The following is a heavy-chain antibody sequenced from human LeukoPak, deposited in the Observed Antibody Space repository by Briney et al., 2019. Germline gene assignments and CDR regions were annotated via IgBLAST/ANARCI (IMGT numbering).Heavy chain of an antibody. CDR1: GGSLSSGGFY. CDR2: IYASGIT. J-gene: IGHJ4*02. V-gene: IGHV4-61*09. D-gene: IGHD5-24*01. Sequence: SETLSLTCTVSGGSLSSGGFYWSWLRPPAGKGLEWIGHIYASGITSYNPSLKSRVTLSVDTSKNQFSLNLSSVTAADTAVYYCARSARDGYNNYFDYWGQGTLVTVSS. CDR3: ARSARDGYNNYFDY.